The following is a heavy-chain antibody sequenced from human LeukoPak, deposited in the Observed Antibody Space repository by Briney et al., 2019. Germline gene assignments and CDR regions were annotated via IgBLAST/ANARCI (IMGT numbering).Heavy chain of an antibody. CDR3: ARGYGRYSGYDSPFDY. V-gene: IGHV1-18*01. Sequence: ASAKVSCKASGYTFTSYGISWVRQAPGQGLEWMGWISAYNGNTNYAQKLQGRVTMTTDTTTSTAYMELRSLRSDDTAVYYCARGYGRYSGYDSPFDYWGQGTLVTVSS. CDR1: GYTFTSYG. CDR2: ISAYNGNT. D-gene: IGHD5-12*01. J-gene: IGHJ4*02.